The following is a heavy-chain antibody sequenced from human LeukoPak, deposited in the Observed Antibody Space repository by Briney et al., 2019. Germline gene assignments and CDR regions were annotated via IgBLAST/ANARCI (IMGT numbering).Heavy chain of an antibody. Sequence: ASVKVSCKASGGTFSSYAISWVRQAPGQGLEWMGRIIPILGIANYAQKFQGRVTITADKSTSTAYMELSSLRSEDTAVYYCARSGEYSGYDREPYVDYWGQGTLVTVSS. CDR1: GGTFSSYA. V-gene: IGHV1-69*04. CDR3: ARSGEYSGYDREPYVDY. J-gene: IGHJ4*02. D-gene: IGHD5-12*01. CDR2: IIPILGIA.